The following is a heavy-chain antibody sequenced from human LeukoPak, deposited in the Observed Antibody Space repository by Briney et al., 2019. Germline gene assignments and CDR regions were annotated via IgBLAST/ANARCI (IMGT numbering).Heavy chain of an antibody. CDR2: IIPILGIA. V-gene: IGHV1-69*04. CDR1: GGTFSSYA. J-gene: IGHJ3*02. CDR3: ASAIFVENAFDI. Sequence: SVKVSCKASGGTFSSYAISWVRQAPGQGLEWMGRIIPILGIANYAQKFQGRVTITADKSTSTAYMELSSLRSEDTAVYYCASAIFVENAFDIWGQGTMVTVSS. D-gene: IGHD3-3*01.